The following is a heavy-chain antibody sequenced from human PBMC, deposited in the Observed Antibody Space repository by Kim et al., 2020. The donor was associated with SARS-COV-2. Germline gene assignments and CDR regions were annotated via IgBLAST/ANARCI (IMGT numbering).Heavy chain of an antibody. CDR3: ARGSRWFGELMWFDP. CDR2: INHSGST. D-gene: IGHD3-10*01. Sequence: SETLSLTCAVYGGSFSGYYWSWIRQPPGKGLEWIGEINHSGSTNYNPSLKSRVTISVDTSKNQFSLKLSSVTAADTAVYYCARGSRWFGELMWFDPWGQGTLVTVSS. V-gene: IGHV4-34*01. J-gene: IGHJ5*02. CDR1: GGSFSGYY.